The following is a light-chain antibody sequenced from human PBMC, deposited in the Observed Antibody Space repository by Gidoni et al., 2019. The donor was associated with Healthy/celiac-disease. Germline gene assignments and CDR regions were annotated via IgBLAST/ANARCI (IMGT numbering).Light chain of an antibody. CDR3: QQSYSTPRAT. CDR1: QSISSY. Sequence: DIQMTQSPSSLSASVGARVTITCRASQSISSYLNWYQQKPEKAPKLLIYAASSLQSGVPSRFSGSGSGTDFTLTISSLQPEDFATYYCQQSYSTPRATFGQGTRLEIK. CDR2: AAS. J-gene: IGKJ5*01. V-gene: IGKV1-39*01.